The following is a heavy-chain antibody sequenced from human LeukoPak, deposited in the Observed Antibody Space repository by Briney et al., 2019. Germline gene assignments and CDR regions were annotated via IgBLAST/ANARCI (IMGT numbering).Heavy chain of an antibody. D-gene: IGHD3-22*01. V-gene: IGHV5-51*01. Sequence: GESLQISCQGSGYSFTSYWIGWVRQLPGKGLEWMGIIYPGDSDTRYSPSFQGQVTISADRSISTAYLQWSSLKASDTAMYYCARHASDSSGYYSDMDVWGKGTTVTVSS. J-gene: IGHJ6*03. CDR2: IYPGDSDT. CDR3: ARHASDSSGYYSDMDV. CDR1: GYSFTSYW.